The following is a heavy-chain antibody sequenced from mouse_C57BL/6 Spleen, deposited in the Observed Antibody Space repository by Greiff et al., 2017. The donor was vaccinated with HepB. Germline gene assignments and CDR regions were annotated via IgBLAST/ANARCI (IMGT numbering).Heavy chain of an antibody. CDR3: ARDDYGLDY. V-gene: IGHV1-76*01. Sequence: VQLQQSGAELVRPGASVKLSCKASGYTFTDYYINWVKQRPGQGLEWIARIYPGSGNTYYNEKFKGKATLTAEKSSSTAYMQLSSLTSEDSAVYFCARDDYGLDYWGQGTTLTVSS. J-gene: IGHJ2*01. CDR1: GYTFTDYY. D-gene: IGHD2-4*01. CDR2: IYPGSGNT.